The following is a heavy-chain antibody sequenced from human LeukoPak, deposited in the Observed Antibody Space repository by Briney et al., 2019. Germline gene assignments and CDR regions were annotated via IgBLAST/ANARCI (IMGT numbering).Heavy chain of an antibody. J-gene: IGHJ5*02. CDR3: ARRNSRYNWFDP. V-gene: IGHV4-4*09. Sequence: SETLSLTCTVSGDSITSYHWSWIRQPPGKGLEWVGYIYTSGSTNYNPSLKSRVTMSLDTSNNQFSLKVSSVTAADTAVYYCARRNSRYNWFDPWGQGILVTVSS. D-gene: IGHD6-13*01. CDR1: GDSITSYH. CDR2: IYTSGST.